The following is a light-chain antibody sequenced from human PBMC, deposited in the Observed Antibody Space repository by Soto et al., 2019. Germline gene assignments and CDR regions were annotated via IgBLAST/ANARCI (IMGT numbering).Light chain of an antibody. Sequence: QSVLTQPPSVSGAPDQRVTISCTGNSSNIGAGYDVHWYQQLPGTAPKLLIFHNYNRPSGVTARFSGSESGTSASLTITGLQAEDEADYYCQSYDTSLSGYVFGTGTKLTVL. V-gene: IGLV1-40*01. J-gene: IGLJ1*01. CDR3: QSYDTSLSGYV. CDR1: SSNIGAGYD. CDR2: HNY.